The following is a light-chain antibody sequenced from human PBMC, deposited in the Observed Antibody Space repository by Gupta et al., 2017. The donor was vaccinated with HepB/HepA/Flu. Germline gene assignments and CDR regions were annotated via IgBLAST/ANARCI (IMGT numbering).Light chain of an antibody. Sequence: IVMTQSPATLSVSPGERATLSCRASQSVSSTLAWYQQKPGQAPRLLIYGASTRATGIPARFSGSGSGTEFTLTISSLQSEDFAVYYCQQYKNWPPSWTFGQGTKVEIK. CDR3: QQYKNWPPSWT. J-gene: IGKJ1*01. CDR2: GAS. V-gene: IGKV3-15*01. CDR1: QSVSST.